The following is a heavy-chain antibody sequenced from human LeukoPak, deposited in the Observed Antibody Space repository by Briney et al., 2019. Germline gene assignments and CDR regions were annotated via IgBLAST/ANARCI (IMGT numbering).Heavy chain of an antibody. CDR1: GFTFSSYS. CDR3: ARDDGSGSYWPYYYGMEV. CDR2: ISSSSSYI. V-gene: IGHV3-21*01. J-gene: IGHJ6*02. D-gene: IGHD3-10*01. Sequence: PGGSLRLSCAASGFTFSSYSTNWVRQAPGKGLEWVSSISSSSSYIYYADSVKGRFTISRDNAKNSLYLQMNSLRAEDTAVYYCARDDGSGSYWPYYYGMEVWGQGTTVTVSS.